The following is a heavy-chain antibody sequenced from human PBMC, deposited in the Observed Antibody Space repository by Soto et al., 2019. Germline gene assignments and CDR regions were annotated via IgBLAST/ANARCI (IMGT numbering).Heavy chain of an antibody. CDR2: IIPILGIA. J-gene: IGHJ6*01. CDR1: GGTFSSYT. V-gene: IGHV1-69*02. D-gene: IGHD3-10*01. Sequence: QVQLVQSGAEVKKPGSSVKVSCKASGGTFSSYTISWVRQAPGQGLEWMGRIIPILGIANYAQKFQGRVTITADKSTSTAYMELSSLRSEDTAVYYCARGSERPPYDYGMDVWGQGTTVTVSS. CDR3: ARGSERPPYDYGMDV.